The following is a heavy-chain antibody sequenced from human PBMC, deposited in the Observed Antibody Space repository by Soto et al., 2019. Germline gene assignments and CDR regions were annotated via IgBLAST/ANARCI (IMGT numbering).Heavy chain of an antibody. Sequence: PSETLSLTCTVSGGSISPYYWSWIRQPPGKGLEWIGYIYYSGNTEYNPSLKSRVTISVDTSKNQFSLKLSSVTAADTAVYYCARGVQYHPFDYWGQGTLVTVSS. J-gene: IGHJ4*02. CDR3: ARGVQYHPFDY. V-gene: IGHV4-59*01. CDR1: GGSISPYY. D-gene: IGHD2-2*01. CDR2: IYYSGNT.